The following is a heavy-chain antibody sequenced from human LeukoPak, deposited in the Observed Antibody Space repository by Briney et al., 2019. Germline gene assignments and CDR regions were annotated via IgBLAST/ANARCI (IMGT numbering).Heavy chain of an antibody. J-gene: IGHJ4*02. CDR3: ARDRDGYNSYFDY. CDR1: GGSISSYY. D-gene: IGHD5-24*01. V-gene: IGHV4-59*01. Sequence: SETLSLTCTVSGGSISSYYWSWIRQPPGKGLEWIGYIYYSGSTNYNPSLKSRVTISVDTSKNQFSLELSSVTAADTAVYYCARDRDGYNSYFDYWGQGTLVTVSS. CDR2: IYYSGST.